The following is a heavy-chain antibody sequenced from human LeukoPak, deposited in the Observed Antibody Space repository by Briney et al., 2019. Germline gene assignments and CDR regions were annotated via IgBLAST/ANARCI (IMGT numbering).Heavy chain of an antibody. CDR1: GGSISSYF. Sequence: PSETLSLTCTVSGGSISSYFWSWIRQPAGKGLEWIGRIYTTGSTNYNPSLKSRVTMSVDTSKNQFSLRLTSVTAADTAVYYCAREVCSGGTCQHGFDYWGQGTLVTVSS. J-gene: IGHJ4*02. CDR3: AREVCSGGTCQHGFDY. CDR2: IYTTGST. D-gene: IGHD2-15*01. V-gene: IGHV4-4*07.